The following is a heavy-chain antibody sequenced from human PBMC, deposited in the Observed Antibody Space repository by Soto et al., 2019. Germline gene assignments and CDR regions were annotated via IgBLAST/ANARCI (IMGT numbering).Heavy chain of an antibody. V-gene: IGHV4-61*01. CDR2: IYFTGNT. CDR3: GRVPVDTYMIYWSDP. J-gene: IGHJ5*02. D-gene: IGHD3-16*01. Sequence: QVQFQESGPGLVKPSETLSLTCTVSGDSVSSGNYYWSWIRQPPGKGLEWIGSIYFTGNTNYNPSLTSRLTTSMDTSRNLFSLRLGSVTAADTAVYYCGRVPVDTYMIYWSDPWGQGTLVTVSS. CDR1: GDSVSSGNYY.